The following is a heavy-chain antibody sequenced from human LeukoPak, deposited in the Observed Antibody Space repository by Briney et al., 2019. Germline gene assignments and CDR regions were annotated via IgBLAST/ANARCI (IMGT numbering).Heavy chain of an antibody. D-gene: IGHD3-9*01. J-gene: IGHJ6*02. Sequence: GGSLRLSCAASGFTFSSYAMHWVRQAPGKGLEWVAVISYDGSNKYYADSVKGRFTISRDNSKNTLYLQMNSLRAEDTAVYYCAREGYDILTGSPPRYYYYYGMDVWGQGTTVTVSS. CDR2: ISYDGSNK. CDR3: AREGYDILTGSPPRYYYYYGMDV. V-gene: IGHV3-30-3*01. CDR1: GFTFSSYA.